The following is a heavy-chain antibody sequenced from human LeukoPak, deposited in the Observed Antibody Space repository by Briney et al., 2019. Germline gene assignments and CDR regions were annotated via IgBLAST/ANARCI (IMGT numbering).Heavy chain of an antibody. V-gene: IGHV3-30*03. J-gene: IGHJ4*02. Sequence: GGSLRLSCATSGFTFSSYGMHWVRQVPGKGLEWVTVISHDAKSTYHVDSVKGRFTISRDNSKNTLYMKMNSLRDEDTAVYYCSRLLRRYPSHYFWGQGTLVTVSS. CDR1: GFTFSSYG. CDR3: SRLLRRYPSHYF. D-gene: IGHD2/OR15-2a*01. CDR2: ISHDAKST.